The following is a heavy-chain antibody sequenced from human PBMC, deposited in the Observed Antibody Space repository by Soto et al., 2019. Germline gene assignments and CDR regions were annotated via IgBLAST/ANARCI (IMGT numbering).Heavy chain of an antibody. CDR2: IIPILGIA. J-gene: IGHJ2*01. D-gene: IGHD2-15*01. V-gene: IGHV1-69*04. CDR1: GGTFSSYT. Sequence: SVKVSCKASGGTFSSYTISWVRQAPGQGLEWMGRIIPILGIANYAQKFQGRVTITADKSTSTAYMELSSLRSEDTAVYYCARDRAVVVVAATPDWYFDLWGRGTLVTVS. CDR3: ARDRAVVVVAATPDWYFDL.